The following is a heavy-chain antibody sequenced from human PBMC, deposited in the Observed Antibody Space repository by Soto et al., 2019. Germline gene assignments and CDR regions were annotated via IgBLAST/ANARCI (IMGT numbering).Heavy chain of an antibody. D-gene: IGHD3-22*01. J-gene: IGHJ3*02. CDR2: IHYSGRT. CDR1: GGSITSGAYY. CDR3: ARDQGYNYDSSGYYTHAFDI. V-gene: IGHV4-31*11. Sequence: PSETLSLTCAVSGGSITSGAYYWTWIRQHPGKGLEWIAYIHYSGRTYYNPSLKSRVTISVDTSKNQFSLKLSSVTAADTAVYYCARDQGYNYDSSGYYTHAFDIWGQGTMVTVSS.